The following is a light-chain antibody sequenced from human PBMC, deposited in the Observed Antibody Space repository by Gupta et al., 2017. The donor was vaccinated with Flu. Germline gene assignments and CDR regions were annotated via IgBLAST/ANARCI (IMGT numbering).Light chain of an antibody. CDR3: RIRHSSGWV. J-gene: IGLJ3*02. Sequence: QAVLPLPSSLSASPGASASLPCTLRSCINVGTYRIYWYQQKPGSPPQYRLRYNSDSDKQQGSGVPGRFSGSKDASTNAGIVLIAGLQYEDEDDYYWRIRHSSGWVFGGGTKLTVL. V-gene: IGLV5-45*02. CDR2: YNSDSDK. CDR1: SCINVGTYR.